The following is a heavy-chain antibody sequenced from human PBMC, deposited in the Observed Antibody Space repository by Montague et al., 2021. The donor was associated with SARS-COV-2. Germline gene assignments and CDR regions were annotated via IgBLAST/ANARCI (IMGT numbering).Heavy chain of an antibody. V-gene: IGHV4-59*13. Sequence: SETLSLTCSVAGGSLRAYFWSWIRQPPGKRLEWIGGVYYNGTTDYNPSLKSRVNTSLDTSTTQLSLNMASVTSVDTGVYYCARARSAFDMWGRGTMVTVSS. CDR1: GGSLRAYF. J-gene: IGHJ3*02. CDR3: ARARSAFDM. CDR2: VYYNGTT.